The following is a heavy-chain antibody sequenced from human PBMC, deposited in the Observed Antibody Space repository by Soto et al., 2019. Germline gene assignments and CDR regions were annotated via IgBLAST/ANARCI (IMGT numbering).Heavy chain of an antibody. Sequence: EVQLLESGGGLVQPGGSLRLSCAASGFTFSSYAMSWVRQAPGKGLEWVSSISGSGGSTYYADSVKGRFTISRDNSKNTLYLQMNSLRAEDTAVYYCAKDPYYYDSSGRDYWGQGTLVTVSS. V-gene: IGHV3-23*01. D-gene: IGHD3-22*01. CDR2: ISGSGGST. J-gene: IGHJ4*02. CDR1: GFTFSSYA. CDR3: AKDPYYYDSSGRDY.